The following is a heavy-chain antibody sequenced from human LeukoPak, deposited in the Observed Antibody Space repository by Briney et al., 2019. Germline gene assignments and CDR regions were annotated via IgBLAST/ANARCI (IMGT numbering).Heavy chain of an antibody. Sequence: GRSLRLSCAASGFTFSSYAMHWVRQAPGKGLEWVSGISWNSGSIGYADSVKGRFTISRDNAKNSLYLQMNSLRAEDTALYYCAKGRTTPGYSSGWYVPSGGLDYWGQGTLVTVSS. V-gene: IGHV3-9*01. CDR2: ISWNSGSI. D-gene: IGHD6-19*01. CDR3: AKGRTTPGYSSGWYVPSGGLDY. CDR1: GFTFSSYA. J-gene: IGHJ4*02.